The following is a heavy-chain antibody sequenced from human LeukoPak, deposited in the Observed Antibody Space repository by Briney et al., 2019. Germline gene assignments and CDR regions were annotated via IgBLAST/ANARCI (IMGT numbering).Heavy chain of an antibody. CDR1: GYTFTHYY. CDR2: INPSGGNT. Sequence: ASVKVSCKASGYTFTHYYMHWVRQAPGQGLEWLGVINPSGGNTTFAQKFQGRVTMTRDTSTNTVYMALSSLRSEDTAVYYCARDQVIVVVPVGSSRVPSPVDLNYYFYGMDVWGQGTTVTVSS. CDR3: ARDQVIVVVPVGSSRVPSPVDLNYYFYGMDV. V-gene: IGHV1-46*01. D-gene: IGHD2-2*01. J-gene: IGHJ6*02.